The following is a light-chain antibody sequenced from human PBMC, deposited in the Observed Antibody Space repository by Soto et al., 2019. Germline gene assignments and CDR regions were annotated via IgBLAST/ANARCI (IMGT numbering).Light chain of an antibody. CDR3: QQYNNWPPIT. J-gene: IGKJ5*01. Sequence: IVLTQSPATLSLSTGERATLSWRASQSVSSNLAWYQQKPGQAPRLLLYGASTRASGIPARFSGSGSGTELTLTISSLQPEDFAAYYCQQYNNWPPITFGQGTRLEIK. CDR2: GAS. CDR1: QSVSSN. V-gene: IGKV3-15*01.